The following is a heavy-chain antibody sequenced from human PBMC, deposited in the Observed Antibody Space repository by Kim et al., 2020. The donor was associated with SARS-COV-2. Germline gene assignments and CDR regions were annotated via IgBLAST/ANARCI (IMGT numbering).Heavy chain of an antibody. CDR3: ARDPGIEGWFDP. Sequence: GSLRLSCAASGFTFSSYGMHWVRQAPGKGLEWVAVIWYDGSNKYYADSVKGRFTISRDNSKNTLYLQMNSLRAEDTAVYYCARDPGIEGWFDPWGQGTLVTVSS. D-gene: IGHD1-26*01. V-gene: IGHV3-33*01. CDR2: IWYDGSNK. CDR1: GFTFSSYG. J-gene: IGHJ5*02.